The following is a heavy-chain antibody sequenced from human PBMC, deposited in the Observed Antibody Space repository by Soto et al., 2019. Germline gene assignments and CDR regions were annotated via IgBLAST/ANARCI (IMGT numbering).Heavy chain of an antibody. D-gene: IGHD2-15*01. J-gene: IGHJ5*02. CDR3: ATRQGGSYNWFDP. Sequence: SETLSLTCTVSGGSISSSRYSWGWIRQPPGKGLEWIGGAYYSGSTYYNPSLKSRVTMSVDTSKNQFSLKLSSVTAADTAVYYCATRQGGSYNWFDPWGQGTLVTVSS. V-gene: IGHV4-39*01. CDR1: GGSISSSRYS. CDR2: AYYSGST.